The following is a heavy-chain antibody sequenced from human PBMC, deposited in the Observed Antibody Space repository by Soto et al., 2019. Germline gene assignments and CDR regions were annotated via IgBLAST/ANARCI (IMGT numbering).Heavy chain of an antibody. D-gene: IGHD3-10*01. Sequence: SETLSLTCAVYGGSFSGYYWSWIRQPPGKGLEWIGEINHSGSTNYNPSLKSRDTISVDTSKNQFSLKPSSVTAADTAVYYCARVQSTRGENWFDPWGQGTLVTVSS. V-gene: IGHV4-34*01. CDR3: ARVQSTRGENWFDP. J-gene: IGHJ5*02. CDR2: INHSGST. CDR1: GGSFSGYY.